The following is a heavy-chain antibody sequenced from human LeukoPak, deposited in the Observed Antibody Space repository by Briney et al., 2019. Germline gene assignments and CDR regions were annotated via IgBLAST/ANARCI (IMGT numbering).Heavy chain of an antibody. CDR2: ISSSSSYI. D-gene: IGHD6-13*01. CDR3: ARGNGQQLDY. Sequence: GGSQRLSCAASGFTFSGYSMNWVRQAPGKGLEWVSSISSSSSYIYYADSVKGRFTISRDNAKNSLYLQMDSLRAEDTAVYYCARGNGQQLDYWGQGTLVTVSS. V-gene: IGHV3-21*01. CDR1: GFTFSGYS. J-gene: IGHJ4*02.